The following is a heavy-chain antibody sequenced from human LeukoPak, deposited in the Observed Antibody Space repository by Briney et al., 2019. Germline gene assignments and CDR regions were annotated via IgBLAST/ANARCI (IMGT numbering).Heavy chain of an antibody. CDR1: GGTFSRYA. CDR3: ARDPIRYCSGGSCYSGYFDY. CDR2: IIPIFGTA. V-gene: IGHV1-69*13. D-gene: IGHD2-15*01. Sequence: SVKVSCKASGGTFSRYAISWVRQTPGQGLEWMGGIIPIFGTANYAQKFQGRVTITADESTSTAYMELSSLRSEDTAVYYCARDPIRYCSGGSCYSGYFDYWGQGTLVTVPS. J-gene: IGHJ4*02.